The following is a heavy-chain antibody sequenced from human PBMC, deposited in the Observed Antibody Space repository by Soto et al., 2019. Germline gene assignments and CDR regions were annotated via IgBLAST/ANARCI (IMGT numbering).Heavy chain of an antibody. CDR3: AKVRATLRTKNDFWSGYLGN. CDR2: ISYDGSNK. J-gene: IGHJ4*02. Sequence: PGGSLRLSCAASGFTFSSYGMHWVRQAPDKGLEWVAVISYDGSNKYYADTVKGRFTIYRDNSKNTLYLQMNSLRAEDTAVYYFAKVRATLRTKNDFWSGYLGNWGQGTLVTVSS. V-gene: IGHV3-30*18. CDR1: GFTFSSYG. D-gene: IGHD3-3*01.